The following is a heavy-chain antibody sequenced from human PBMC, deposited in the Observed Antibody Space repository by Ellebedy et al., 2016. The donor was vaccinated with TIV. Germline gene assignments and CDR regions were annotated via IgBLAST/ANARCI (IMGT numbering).Heavy chain of an antibody. V-gene: IGHV4-39*01. J-gene: IGHJ4*02. CDR2: IYYSGST. Sequence: SETLSLTCTVSGGSISSSSYYWGWIRQPPGKGLEWIGSIYYSGSTYYNPSLKSRVTISVDTSKNQFSLKLSSVTAADTAVYYCARPFRGSYYDYWGQGTLVTVSS. CDR3: ARPFRGSYYDY. D-gene: IGHD1-26*01. CDR1: GGSISSSSYY.